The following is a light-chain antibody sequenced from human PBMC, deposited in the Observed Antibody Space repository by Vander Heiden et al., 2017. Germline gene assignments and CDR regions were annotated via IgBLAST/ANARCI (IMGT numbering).Light chain of an antibody. V-gene: IGKV4-1*01. CDR3: QQDDSTPWT. CDR1: QSVLYSSNNKNY. J-gene: IGKJ1*01. CDR2: WAS. Sequence: DIVMTQSPDSLAVSLGERATINCKSSQSVLYSSNNKNYLAWYQQKPGQPPKLLIYWASTRESGVPDRISGSGSGTDFTLTISSLQAEDVAVYYCQQDDSTPWTFGQGTKVEIK.